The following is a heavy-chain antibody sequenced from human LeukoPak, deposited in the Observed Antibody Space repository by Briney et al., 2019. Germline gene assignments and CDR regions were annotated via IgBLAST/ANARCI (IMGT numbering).Heavy chain of an antibody. CDR3: ARGYGDYYFDY. V-gene: IGHV4-59*01. D-gene: IGHD4-17*01. J-gene: IGHJ4*02. CDR2: IYYSGST. CDR1: GGYISNYY. Sequence: SETLSLTCTISGGYISNYYWSWIRQPPGKGLEWIGYIYYSGSTNYNPSLKSRVTISVDTSKNQFSLKLSSVTAADTAVYYCARGYGDYYFDYWGQGTLVIVSS.